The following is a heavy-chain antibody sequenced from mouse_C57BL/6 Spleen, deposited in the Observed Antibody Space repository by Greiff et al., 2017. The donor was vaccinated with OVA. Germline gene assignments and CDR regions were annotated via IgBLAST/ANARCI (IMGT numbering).Heavy chain of an antibody. CDR2: IRNKANNHAT. D-gene: IGHD1-1*01. Sequence: EVKVEESGGGLVQPGGSMKLSCAASGFTFSDAWMDWVRQSPEKGLEWVAEIRNKANNHATYYAESVKGRFTISRDDSKSSVYLQMNSLRAEDTGIYYCTGTTVVDWYFDVWGTGTTVTVSS. V-gene: IGHV6-6*01. CDR3: TGTTVVDWYFDV. J-gene: IGHJ1*03. CDR1: GFTFSDAW.